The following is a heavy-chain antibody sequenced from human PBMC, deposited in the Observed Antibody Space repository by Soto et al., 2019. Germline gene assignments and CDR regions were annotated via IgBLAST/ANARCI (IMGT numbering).Heavy chain of an antibody. Sequence: EVQLVESGGGLVQPGGSLRLSCAASGFTFSSYWMHWVRQDAGKGLLWVSSIKTDGTVTQYADSVKGRFTVSRDNAENTLYLHMNSLRAEDAAVYYCARDLSWGQCDYWGQGALVTVSS. D-gene: IGHD3-16*01. J-gene: IGHJ4*02. CDR1: GFTFSSYW. CDR3: ARDLSWGQCDY. CDR2: IKTDGTVT. V-gene: IGHV3-74*03.